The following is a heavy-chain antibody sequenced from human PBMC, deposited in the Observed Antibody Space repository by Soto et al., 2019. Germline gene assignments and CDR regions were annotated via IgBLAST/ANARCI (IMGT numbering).Heavy chain of an antibody. CDR1: GFTFDSYA. CDR2: INGGTT. Sequence: EGLLLESGGGLVQPGGSLRLSCVASGFTFDSYAVGWVRQAPGKGLEWVSTINGGTTFYADSVKGRFTISRDNSKNTLSLQMNSLRAEDTATYYCAKYSGSGTYFDYWGQGTLVTVSS. J-gene: IGHJ4*02. CDR3: AKYSGSGTYFDY. V-gene: IGHV3-23*01. D-gene: IGHD6-19*01.